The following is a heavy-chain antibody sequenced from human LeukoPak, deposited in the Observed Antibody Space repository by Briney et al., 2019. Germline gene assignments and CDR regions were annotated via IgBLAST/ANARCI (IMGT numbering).Heavy chain of an antibody. V-gene: IGHV1-2*02. D-gene: IGHD6-19*01. CDR1: GYTFTGYY. CDR3: ARAPRRQWLVDARKYYFDY. CDR2: INPNSGGT. Sequence: ASVKVSCKASGYTFTGYYMHWVRQAPGQGLEWMGWINPNSGGTNYAQKFQGRVTMTRDTSISTAYMELSRLRSDDTAVYYCARAPRRQWLVDARKYYFDYWGQGTLVTVSS. J-gene: IGHJ4*02.